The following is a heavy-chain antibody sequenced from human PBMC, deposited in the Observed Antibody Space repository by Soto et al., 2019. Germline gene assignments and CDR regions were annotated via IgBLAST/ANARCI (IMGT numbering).Heavy chain of an antibody. CDR3: ARSSGSYFAAFYDT. J-gene: IGHJ5*02. V-gene: IGHV3-33*01. CDR1: AFSFSTSG. Sequence: QAQLQESGGSVVQPGTSLRLSCAASAFSFSTSGMHWVRQAPGKGLEWVAAIWDDGGNKYYADSVRGRFTISRDNSNNMLFLQMNSLRAEDTALYYCARSSGSYFAAFYDTWGQGTLVSVSS. D-gene: IGHD1-26*01. CDR2: IWDDGGNK.